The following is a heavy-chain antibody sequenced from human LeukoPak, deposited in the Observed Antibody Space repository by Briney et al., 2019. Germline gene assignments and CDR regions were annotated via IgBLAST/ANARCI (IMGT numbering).Heavy chain of an antibody. CDR3: AGHHQAYSRTY. J-gene: IGHJ4*02. D-gene: IGHD1-26*01. Sequence: GGSLRLSCAASGFTFSSYEMNWVRQAPGKGLEWVSYISSSGSTIYYADSVKGRFTISRDNAKNSLYLQMNSLRAEDTAVYYCAGHHQAYSRTYWGQGTLVTVSS. CDR1: GFTFSSYE. CDR2: ISSSGSTI. V-gene: IGHV3-48*03.